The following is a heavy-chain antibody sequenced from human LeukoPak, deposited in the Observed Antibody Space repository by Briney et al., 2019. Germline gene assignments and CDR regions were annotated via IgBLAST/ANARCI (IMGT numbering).Heavy chain of an antibody. CDR1: GGSISSYY. Sequence: SETLSLTCTVSGGSISSYYWSWIRQPPGKGLEWIGYIYYSGSTNYNPSLKSRVTISVDTSKNQFSLKLSSVTAADTAVYYCARDMYSSPRPDWFDPWGQGTLVTVSS. V-gene: IGHV4-59*12. CDR2: IYYSGST. D-gene: IGHD6-13*01. CDR3: ARDMYSSPRPDWFDP. J-gene: IGHJ5*02.